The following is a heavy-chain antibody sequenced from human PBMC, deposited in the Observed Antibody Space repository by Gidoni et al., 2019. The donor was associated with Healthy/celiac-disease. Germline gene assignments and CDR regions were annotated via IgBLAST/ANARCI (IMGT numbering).Heavy chain of an antibody. Sequence: QVQLVQSGAEVKKPWASVKVSCKASGYTFPGYSMHWVRQAPGQGLEWMGWINPNSGGTNYAQKFQGWVTMTRDTSISTAYMELSRLRSDDTAVYYCARLGSSGYYLFFDYWGQGTLVTVSS. CDR3: ARLGSSGYYLFFDY. D-gene: IGHD3-22*01. CDR2: INPNSGGT. J-gene: IGHJ4*02. V-gene: IGHV1-2*04. CDR1: GYTFPGYS.